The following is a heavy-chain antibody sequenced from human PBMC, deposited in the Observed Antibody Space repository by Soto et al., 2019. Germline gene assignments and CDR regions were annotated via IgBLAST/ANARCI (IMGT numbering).Heavy chain of an antibody. D-gene: IGHD6-6*01. V-gene: IGHV3-30*18. CDR3: VKDLQAAPYYYGMDV. J-gene: IGHJ6*02. CDR2: ISYDGSSK. Sequence: QVQLVESGGGVVQPGRSLRLSCAASGFTFSNYGIHWVRQAPGKGLEWVAVISYDGSSKFYADSVKGRFTISRDNSKNTVYLQMNSLRVEDTAVYYCVKDLQAAPYYYGMDVWGRGTTVTVSS. CDR1: GFTFSNYG.